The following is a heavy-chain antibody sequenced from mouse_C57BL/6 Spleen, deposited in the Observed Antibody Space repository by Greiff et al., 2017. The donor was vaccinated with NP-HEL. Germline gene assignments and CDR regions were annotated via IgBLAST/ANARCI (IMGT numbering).Heavy chain of an antibody. CDR2: IHPNSGSI. CDR1: GYTFTSYW. D-gene: IGHD1-3*01. J-gene: IGHJ4*01. V-gene: IGHV1-64*01. CDR3: ARSKGALAMDY. Sequence: VQLQQPGAELVKPGASVKLSCKASGYTFTSYWMHWVKQRPGQGLEWIGMIHPNSGSINYNEKFKSKATLTVDKSSSTAYMQLSSLTSEDSAVYYCARSKGALAMDYWGQGTSVTVSS.